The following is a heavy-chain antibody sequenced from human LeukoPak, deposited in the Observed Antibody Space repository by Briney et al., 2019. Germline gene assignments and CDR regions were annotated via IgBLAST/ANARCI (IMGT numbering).Heavy chain of an antibody. CDR3: ARDVLQWLRFPGYYYYYMDV. CDR2: IYYSGST. V-gene: IGHV4-39*07. D-gene: IGHD5-12*01. Sequence: SETLSLTCTVSGGSISSSSYYWGWIRQPPGKGLEWIGSIYYSGSTYYNPSLKSRVTISVDTSKNQFSLKLSSVTAADTAVYYCARDVLQWLRFPGYYYYYMDVWGKGTTVTVSS. J-gene: IGHJ6*03. CDR1: GGSISSSSYY.